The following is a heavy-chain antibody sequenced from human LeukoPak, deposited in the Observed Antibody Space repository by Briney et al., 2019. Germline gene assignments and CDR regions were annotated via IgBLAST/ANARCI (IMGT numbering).Heavy chain of an antibody. CDR2: ISSSGSTI. V-gene: IGHV3-48*03. D-gene: IGHD5-18*01. J-gene: IGHJ4*02. CDR1: GFTFSSYE. Sequence: PGGSLRLSCAASGFTFSSYEMNWVRQAPGKGLEWVSYISSSGSTIYYADSVKGRFTISRDNAKNSLYLQMNSLRAEDTAVYYYAPPRPGYSYGNDYWGQGTLVTVSS. CDR3: APPRPGYSYGNDY.